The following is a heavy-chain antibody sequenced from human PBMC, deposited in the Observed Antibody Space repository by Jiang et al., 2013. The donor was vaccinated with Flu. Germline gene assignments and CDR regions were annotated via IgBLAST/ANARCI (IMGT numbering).Heavy chain of an antibody. Sequence: LLKPSETLSLTCAVYGGSFSGYYWSWIRQPPGKGLEWIGNIYYNGITYDNPSLKSRVTISVDTSKNQFSLKLSSVTAADTAVYYCARQMTGDYYYGMDVWGQGTTVTVSS. D-gene: IGHD5-24*01. CDR1: GGSFSGYY. CDR2: IYYNGIT. V-gene: IGHV4-34*01. CDR3: ARQMTGDYYYGMDV. J-gene: IGHJ6*02.